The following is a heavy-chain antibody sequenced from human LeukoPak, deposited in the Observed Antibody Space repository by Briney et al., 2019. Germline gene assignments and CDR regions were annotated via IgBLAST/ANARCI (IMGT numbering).Heavy chain of an antibody. Sequence: SVKVSCKASGGTFSSYAISWVRQAPGQGLEWMGGIIPIFGTANYAQKFQGRVTITTDESTSTAYMELSSLRSEDTAVYYCARDGTAILAYCGGDCYSWFDPWGQGTLVTVSS. CDR1: GGTFSSYA. D-gene: IGHD2-21*02. CDR2: IIPIFGTA. CDR3: ARDGTAILAYCGGDCYSWFDP. J-gene: IGHJ5*02. V-gene: IGHV1-69*05.